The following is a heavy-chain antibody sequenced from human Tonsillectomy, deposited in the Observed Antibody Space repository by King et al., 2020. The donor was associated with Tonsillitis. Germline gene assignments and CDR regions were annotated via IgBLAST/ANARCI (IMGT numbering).Heavy chain of an antibody. CDR1: GFAFGAFG. J-gene: IGHJ3*01. CDR2: ISFDVSDQ. Sequence: VQLVESGGGVVQPGRSLRLSCEASGFAFGAFGMHWVRQAPGKGLEWVAGISFDVSDQYYADFVKGRFTISRENSKQTLYLQMSSLRTEDTAVYYCAKDLVSILGAVDFWGQGTMVTVSS. V-gene: IGHV3-30*18. CDR3: AKDLVSILGAVDF. D-gene: IGHD2/OR15-2a*01.